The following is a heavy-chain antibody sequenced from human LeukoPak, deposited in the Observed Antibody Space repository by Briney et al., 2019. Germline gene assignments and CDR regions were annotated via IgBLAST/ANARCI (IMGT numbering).Heavy chain of an antibody. V-gene: IGHV1-69*13. CDR3: ARARDYCGSGRPYGMDV. D-gene: IGHD3-10*01. Sequence: GASVKVSCKASGGTFSSYAISRVRQAPGQGLEWMGGIIPIFGTANYAQKFQGRVTITADESTSTAYMELSSLRSEDTAVYYCARARDYCGSGRPYGMDVWGKGTTVTVSS. CDR1: GGTFSSYA. CDR2: IIPIFGTA. J-gene: IGHJ6*04.